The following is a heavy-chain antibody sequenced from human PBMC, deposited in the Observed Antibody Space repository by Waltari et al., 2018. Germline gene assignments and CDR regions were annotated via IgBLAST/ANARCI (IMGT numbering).Heavy chain of an antibody. J-gene: IGHJ4*02. CDR2: ISYYGSNK. D-gene: IGHD3-22*01. V-gene: IGHV3-30*01. CDR1: GFTFSSYA. Sequence: QVQLVESGGGVVQPGRSLRLSCAASGFTFSSYAMHWVRQAPGKGLEWGAVISYYGSNKYYADSVKGRFTISRDNSKNTLYLQMNSLRAEDTAVYYCARLTDYYDSSGYYYWGQGTLVTVSS. CDR3: ARLTDYYDSSGYYY.